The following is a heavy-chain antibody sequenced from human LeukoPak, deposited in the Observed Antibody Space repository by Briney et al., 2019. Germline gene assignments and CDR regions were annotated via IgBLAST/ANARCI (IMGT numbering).Heavy chain of an antibody. D-gene: IGHD5/OR15-5a*01. CDR1: GFTFSHAW. J-gene: IGHJ6*03. Sequence: PGGSLRLSCAASGFTFSHAWMTWVRQAPGKGLEWVGRIKKKTDGGTTDYAAPVKGRFTISRDDSNNTLYLQMNSLKTEDTALYFCTTVYSPVDTVFYYYMDVWGKGITVTVSS. CDR2: IKKKTDGGTT. V-gene: IGHV3-15*01. CDR3: TTVYSPVDTVFYYYMDV.